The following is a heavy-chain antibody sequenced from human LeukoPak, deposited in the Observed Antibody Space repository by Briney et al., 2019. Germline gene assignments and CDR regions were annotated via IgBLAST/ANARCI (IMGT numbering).Heavy chain of an antibody. D-gene: IGHD5-12*01. V-gene: IGHV3-7*01. CDR3: ARDHVVPTILYDY. CDR1: GFTFSSHW. Sequence: GGSLRVSCVAPGFTFSSHWMCWVRHAPGKGREWVANINQDGSEKYYVDSVKGRFTVSRDNAKNSLYLQMNYLRVEDTAVYYCARDHVVPTILYDYWGQGTLVTVSS. J-gene: IGHJ4*02. CDR2: INQDGSEK.